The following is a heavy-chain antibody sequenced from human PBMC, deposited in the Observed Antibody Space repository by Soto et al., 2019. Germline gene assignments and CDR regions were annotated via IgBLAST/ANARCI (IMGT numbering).Heavy chain of an antibody. CDR2: ISYDGSNK. J-gene: IGHJ4*02. Sequence: QVQLVESGGGVVQPGRSLRLSCAASGFTFSSYGMHWVRQAPGKGLEWVAVISYDGSNKYYADSVKGRFTISRDNSKNKLYLQMNSLRAEDTAVYYCAKDDRVGYYDILTGYYMGGLFDYWGQGTLVTVSS. V-gene: IGHV3-30*18. CDR3: AKDDRVGYYDILTGYYMGGLFDY. D-gene: IGHD3-9*01. CDR1: GFTFSSYG.